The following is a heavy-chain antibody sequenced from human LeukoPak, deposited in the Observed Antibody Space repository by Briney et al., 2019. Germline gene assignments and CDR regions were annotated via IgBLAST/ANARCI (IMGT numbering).Heavy chain of an antibody. J-gene: IGHJ4*02. Sequence: GGSLRLSCVASGFTFRSYAMSWVRQAPGKGLEWVSAISGSGGSTYYADSVKGRFTISRDDSKNTLYLQMNSLRAEDTAVYYCAKNGYGDPIDYWGQGTLVTVSS. D-gene: IGHD4-17*01. V-gene: IGHV3-23*01. CDR3: AKNGYGDPIDY. CDR1: GFTFRSYA. CDR2: ISGSGGST.